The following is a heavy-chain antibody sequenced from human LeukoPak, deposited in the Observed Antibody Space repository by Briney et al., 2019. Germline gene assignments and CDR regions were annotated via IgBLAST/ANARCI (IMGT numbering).Heavy chain of an antibody. J-gene: IGHJ4*02. CDR1: GYTFTGYY. CDR3: ARRCSSTSCYPSPDY. Sequence: ASVKVSCKASGYTFTGYYMHWVRQAPGQGLEWMGWINPNSGGTNYAQKSQGRVTMTRDTSISTAYMELSRLRSDDTAVYYCARRCSSTSCYPSPDYWGQGTLVTVSS. V-gene: IGHV1-2*02. D-gene: IGHD2-2*01. CDR2: INPNSGGT.